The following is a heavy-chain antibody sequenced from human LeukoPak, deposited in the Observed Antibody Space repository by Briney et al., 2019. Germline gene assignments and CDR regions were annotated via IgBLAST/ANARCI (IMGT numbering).Heavy chain of an antibody. CDR2: IIPIFGTA. CDR1: GGTFSSYA. J-gene: IGHJ1*01. Sequence: SVKVSCKASGGTFSSYAISWVRQAPGQGLEWMGGIIPIFGTANYAQKFQGRVTITTDESTSTACMELSSLRSEDTAVYYCARSLGEPQGEYFQHWGQGTLVTVSS. CDR3: ARSLGEPQGEYFQH. D-gene: IGHD1-14*01. V-gene: IGHV1-69*05.